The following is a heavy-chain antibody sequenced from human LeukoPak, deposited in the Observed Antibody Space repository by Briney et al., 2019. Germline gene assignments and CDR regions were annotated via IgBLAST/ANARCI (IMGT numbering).Heavy chain of an antibody. CDR3: ARMPYSSSSYWYFDL. CDR2: IYYSGST. CDR1: GGSISSYY. D-gene: IGHD6-6*01. Sequence: SETLSLTCTVSGGSISSYYWSWIRQPPGKGLEWIGYIYYSGSTNYNPSLKSRVTISVDTSKNQFSLKLSSVTAADTAVYYCARMPYSSSSYWYFDLWGRGTLVTVSS. J-gene: IGHJ2*01. V-gene: IGHV4-59*12.